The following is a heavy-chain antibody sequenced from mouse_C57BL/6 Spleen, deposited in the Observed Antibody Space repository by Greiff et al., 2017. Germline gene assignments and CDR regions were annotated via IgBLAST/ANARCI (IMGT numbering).Heavy chain of an antibody. Sequence: GGGLVQPKGSLKLSCAASGFSFNTHAMNWVRQAPGKGLEWVARIRSKSNNYATYYADSVKDRFTISRDDSESMLYLQMNNLKTEDTAMYYCVRHEELYCGYEGWFAYWGQGTLVTVSA. J-gene: IGHJ3*01. CDR2: IRSKSNNYAT. CDR3: VRHEELYCGYEGWFAY. V-gene: IGHV10-1*01. CDR1: GFSFNTHA. D-gene: IGHD2-2*01.